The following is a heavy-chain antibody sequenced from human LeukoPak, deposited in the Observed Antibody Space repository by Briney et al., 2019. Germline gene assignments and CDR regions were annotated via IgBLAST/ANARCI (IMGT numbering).Heavy chain of an antibody. CDR2: IYYSGST. Sequence: SETLSLTCTVSGGSISSSSYYWGWIRQPPGRGLGLIGSIYYSGSTYYNPSLKSRVTISVDTSKNQFSLKLSSVTAADTAVYYCARASIIVVVPAARGPFDYWGQGTLVTVSS. V-gene: IGHV4-39*01. CDR1: GGSISSSSYY. CDR3: ARASIIVVVPAARGPFDY. J-gene: IGHJ4*02. D-gene: IGHD2-2*01.